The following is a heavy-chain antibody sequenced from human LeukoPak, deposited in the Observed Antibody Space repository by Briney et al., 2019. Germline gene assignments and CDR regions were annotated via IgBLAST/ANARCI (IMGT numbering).Heavy chain of an antibody. V-gene: IGHV4-4*07. CDR2: IYTSGST. CDR1: GGSISSYY. Sequence: SETLSLTCTVSGGSISSYYWSWIRQPAGKGLEWIGRIYTSGSTNYNPSLKRRVTMSVDTSKNQFSLKLSSVTAADTAVYYCAGDEYYDFWSGYAFDIWGQGTMVTVSS. J-gene: IGHJ3*02. D-gene: IGHD3-3*01. CDR3: AGDEYYDFWSGYAFDI.